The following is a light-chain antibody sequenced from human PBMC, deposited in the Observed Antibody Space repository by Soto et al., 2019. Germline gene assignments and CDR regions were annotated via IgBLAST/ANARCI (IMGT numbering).Light chain of an antibody. CDR2: EVS. V-gene: IGLV2-14*01. Sequence: QSALTQPASVSGSPGQSITISCTGTSSDVGGYNYVSWYQQHPGKAPKLMIYEVSHRPSGISNRFSGSKSANTASLTISGLQAEDEADYYCSSYTNSNTLVFGTGTKVTVL. CDR1: SSDVGGYNY. J-gene: IGLJ1*01. CDR3: SSYTNSNTLV.